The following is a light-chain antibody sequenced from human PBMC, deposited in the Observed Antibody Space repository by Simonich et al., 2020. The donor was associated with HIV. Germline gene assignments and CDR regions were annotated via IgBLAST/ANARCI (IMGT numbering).Light chain of an antibody. CDR3: QSADSSGTQVV. V-gene: IGLV3-25*03. J-gene: IGLJ2*01. CDR2: KDS. CDR1: ALPKQY. Sequence: SYELTQPPSVSVSPGQTARITCPGDALPKQYAYWYKQKPGQAPVLVIYKDSGRPSGIPERFSGSSSGTTVTLTISGVQAEDEADYYCQSADSSGTQVVFGGGTKLTVL.